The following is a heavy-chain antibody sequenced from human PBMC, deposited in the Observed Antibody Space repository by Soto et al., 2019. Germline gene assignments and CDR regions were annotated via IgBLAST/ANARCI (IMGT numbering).Heavy chain of an antibody. J-gene: IGHJ4*02. CDR1: VFTFSSYA. V-gene: IGHV3-23*01. Sequence: LXLSCAASVFTFSSYAMGWVRQGPGKGLEWVAVVSIGGSTHYADSVRGRFTISRDNSKNTLSLQMNSLTAEDTAVYFCAKRRGAGGHFDYWGQGALVTVYS. CDR3: AKRRGAGGHFDY. D-gene: IGHD2-15*01. CDR2: VSIGGST.